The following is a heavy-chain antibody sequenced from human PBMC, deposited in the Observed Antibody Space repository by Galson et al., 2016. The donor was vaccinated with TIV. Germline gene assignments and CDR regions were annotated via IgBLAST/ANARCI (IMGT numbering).Heavy chain of an antibody. Sequence: WVRQPPGKGLEWVSAISAGGGSTYYADSVQGRFTISRDNSKNTQYLQMNSLRAEDTAIYYCAKVPSSGFSYYYGLDVWGQGTTVTVSS. CDR3: AKVPSSGFSYYYGLDV. V-gene: IGHV3-23*01. D-gene: IGHD3-22*01. CDR2: ISAGGGST. J-gene: IGHJ6*02.